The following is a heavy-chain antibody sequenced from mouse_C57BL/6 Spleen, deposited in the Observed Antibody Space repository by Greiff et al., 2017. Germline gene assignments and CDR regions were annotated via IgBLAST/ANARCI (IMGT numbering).Heavy chain of an antibody. CDR2: ISSGSSTI. J-gene: IGHJ2*01. CDR1: GFTFSDYG. D-gene: IGHD1-1*02. V-gene: IGHV5-17*01. Sequence: EVTLVESGGGLVKPGGSLKLSCAASGFTFSDYGMHWVRQAPETGLEWVAYISSGSSTIYYADTVKGRFTISRDNAKNTLFLQMTSLRSEDTAMYYCARRVGGYFDYWGQGTTLTVSS. CDR3: ARRVGGYFDY.